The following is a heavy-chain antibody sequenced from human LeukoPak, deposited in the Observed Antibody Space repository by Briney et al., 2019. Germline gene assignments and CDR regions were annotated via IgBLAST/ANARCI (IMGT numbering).Heavy chain of an antibody. CDR2: ISAYNGNT. CDR1: GYSFSTFG. Sequence: ASVKVSCKASGYSFSTFGITWVRQAPGQGLEWMGWISAYNGNTNYAQKFQGRVTMTTDTSTSTAYMELRSLRSDDTAVYYCARGVAYSYGYPFDYWGQGTLVTVSS. J-gene: IGHJ4*02. V-gene: IGHV1-18*01. D-gene: IGHD5-18*01. CDR3: ARGVAYSYGYPFDY.